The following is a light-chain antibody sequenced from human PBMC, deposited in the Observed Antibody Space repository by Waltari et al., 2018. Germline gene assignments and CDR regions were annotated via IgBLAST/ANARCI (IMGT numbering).Light chain of an antibody. CDR2: AAS. Sequence: DIQLTQSPSSLSASVGERVTITCRASQSIRTYLNWFQQKPGKAPNLLIYAASSLLSGVPSRFSGSGSGTDFTLTITSLQPEDFATYYCQQSFSTLITFGQGTRLEIK. CDR1: QSIRTY. J-gene: IGKJ5*01. V-gene: IGKV1-39*01. CDR3: QQSFSTLIT.